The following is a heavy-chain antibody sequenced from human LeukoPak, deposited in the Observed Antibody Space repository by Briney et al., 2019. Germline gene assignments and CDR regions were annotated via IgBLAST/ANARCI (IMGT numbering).Heavy chain of an antibody. V-gene: IGHV3-23*01. CDR1: GFTFSSCS. CDR3: AKESKSTSSWYYFDS. CDR2: FSVTAHTA. J-gene: IGHJ4*02. Sequence: PGGSLRLSCAASGFTFSSCSMNWVRQAPGKGLEWVSSFSVTAHTAHYADSVKGRFTVSRDTSKGTLYLQMKSLRVEDTAVYYCAKESKSTSSWYYFDSWGQGTLVTVSS. D-gene: IGHD6-13*01.